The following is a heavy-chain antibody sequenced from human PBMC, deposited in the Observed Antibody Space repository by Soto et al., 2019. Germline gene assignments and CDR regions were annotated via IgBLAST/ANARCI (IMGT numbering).Heavy chain of an antibody. CDR3: ARDRRHPSRIYDFWSGYYPSWFDP. V-gene: IGHV1-2*04. CDR2: INPNSGGT. Sequence: ASVKVSCKASGYTFTGYYMHWVRQAPGQGLEWMGWINPNSGGTNYAQKFQGWVTMTRDTSISTAYMELSRLRSDDTAGYYCARDRRHPSRIYDFWSGYYPSWFDPWGQGTLVTVSS. D-gene: IGHD3-3*01. J-gene: IGHJ5*02. CDR1: GYTFTGYY.